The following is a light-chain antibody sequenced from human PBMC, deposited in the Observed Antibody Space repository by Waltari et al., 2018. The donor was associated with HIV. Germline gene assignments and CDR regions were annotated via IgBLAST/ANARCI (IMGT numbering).Light chain of an antibody. CDR3: MQTLQSPWT. CDR2: LGS. CDR1: QSLLHSNGYTC. J-gene: IGKJ1*01. V-gene: IGKV2-28*01. Sequence: DIVMTQSPLSLSVTPGEPASISCRSNQSLLHSNGYTCLDWYLQKPGQSPQVLIYLGSNRASGVPDRFSGSGSGADFILKISRVEAEDIGSYYCMQTLQSPWTFGQGTKVEVK.